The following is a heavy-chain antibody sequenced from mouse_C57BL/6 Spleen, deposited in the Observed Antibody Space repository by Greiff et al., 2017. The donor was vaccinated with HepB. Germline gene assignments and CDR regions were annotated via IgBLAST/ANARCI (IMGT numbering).Heavy chain of an antibody. CDR1: GYTFTDYN. D-gene: IGHD2-5*01. CDR2: INPNNGGT. CDR3: ARALYYSNYKAY. J-gene: IGHJ3*01. Sequence: EVQLQQSGPELVKPGASVKMSCKASGYTFTDYNMHWVKQSHGKSLEWIGYINPNNGGTSYNQKFKGKATLTVNKSSSTAYMELRSLTSEDSAVYYCARALYYSNYKAYWGQGTLVTVSA. V-gene: IGHV1-22*01.